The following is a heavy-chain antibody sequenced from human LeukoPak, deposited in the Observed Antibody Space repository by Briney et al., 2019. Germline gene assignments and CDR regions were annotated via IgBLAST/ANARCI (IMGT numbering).Heavy chain of an antibody. Sequence: GGSLRLSCAASGFIFSSYAMHWVRQGPGKGLEWVAVISYDGSNKYYADSVKGRFTISRDNAKNTLYLQMKSLRTEDTAVYYCARHSWGDYGDYGGTLRYWFDPWGQGTLVTVSS. CDR1: GFIFSSYA. CDR3: ARHSWGDYGDYGGTLRYWFDP. D-gene: IGHD4-17*01. V-gene: IGHV3-30*04. J-gene: IGHJ5*02. CDR2: ISYDGSNK.